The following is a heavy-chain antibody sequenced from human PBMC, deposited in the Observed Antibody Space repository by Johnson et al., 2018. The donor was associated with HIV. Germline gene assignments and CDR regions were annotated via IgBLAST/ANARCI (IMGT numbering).Heavy chain of an antibody. CDR3: ARGLQSMTVVVTRGAFDI. CDR1: GFTFSSYA. J-gene: IGHJ3*02. D-gene: IGHD2-2*01. Sequence: QVQLVESGGGVVQPGRSLRLSCAASGFTFSSYAMHWVRQAPGKGLEWVAVISYDGRYKYYADSLKGRFTISRDNSKSTLYLQMNSLRAEDTAVYYCARGLQSMTVVVTRGAFDIWGQGTMVTVSS. V-gene: IGHV3-30*04. CDR2: ISYDGRYK.